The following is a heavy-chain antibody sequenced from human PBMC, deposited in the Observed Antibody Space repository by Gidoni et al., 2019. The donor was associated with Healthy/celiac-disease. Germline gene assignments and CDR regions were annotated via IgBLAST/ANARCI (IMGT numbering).Heavy chain of an antibody. Sequence: EVQLLESGGGLVQPGGSLRLSCAASGFPFSSYSMSWVRQAPGKGLEWVSAISGSGGSTYYADSVKGRFTISRDNSKNTLYLQMNSLRAEDTAVYYCAKVTTVTPYFDLWGRGTLVTVSS. CDR2: ISGSGGST. J-gene: IGHJ2*01. CDR1: GFPFSSYS. V-gene: IGHV3-23*01. CDR3: AKVTTVTPYFDL. D-gene: IGHD4-17*01.